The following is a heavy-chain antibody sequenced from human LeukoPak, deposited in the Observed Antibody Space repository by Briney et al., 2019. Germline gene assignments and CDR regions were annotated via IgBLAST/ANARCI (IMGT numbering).Heavy chain of an antibody. D-gene: IGHD3-3*01. J-gene: IGHJ4*02. V-gene: IGHV3-20*04. CDR1: GFTFDDYG. CDR2: INWNGGST. CDR3: AKVPPYYDFWSGYYLNY. Sequence: GGSLRLSCAASGFTFDDYGMSWVRQAPGKGLEWVSGINWNGGSTGYADSVKGRFTISRDNSKNTLYLQMNSLRAEDTAVYYCAKVPPYYDFWSGYYLNYWGQGTLVTVSS.